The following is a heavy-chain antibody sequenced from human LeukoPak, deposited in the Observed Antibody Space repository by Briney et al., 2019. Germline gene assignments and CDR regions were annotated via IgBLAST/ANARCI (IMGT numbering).Heavy chain of an antibody. J-gene: IGHJ6*04. D-gene: IGHD3-10*02. CDR1: GFTFSSYA. Sequence: PGGSLRLSCAASGFTFSSYAMSWVRQAPGKGLEWVSAISGSGGSSTYYADSVKGRFTISRDNSKNTLYLQMNSLRAEDTAVYYCAELGITMIGGVWGKGTTVTISS. V-gene: IGHV3-23*01. CDR2: ISGSGGSST. CDR3: AELGITMIGGV.